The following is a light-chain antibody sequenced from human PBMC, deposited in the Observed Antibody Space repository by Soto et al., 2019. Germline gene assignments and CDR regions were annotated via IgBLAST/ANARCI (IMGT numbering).Light chain of an antibody. CDR2: DTS. J-gene: IGKJ4*02. CDR1: PSVPNRL. Sequence: DIVLTQSPDTLSLSPVARATLSCRASPSVPNRLFAWYQQKPGQAPSLVISDTSIRATGIPDRFSGSGSGTDFTLTISRLEPEDFAVYYCQQYNNWPLKCGGGTKGDI. V-gene: IGKV3D-20*02. CDR3: QQYNNWPLK.